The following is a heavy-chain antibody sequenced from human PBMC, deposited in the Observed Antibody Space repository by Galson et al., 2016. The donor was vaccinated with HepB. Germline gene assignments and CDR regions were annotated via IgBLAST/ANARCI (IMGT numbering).Heavy chain of an antibody. CDR2: INPSGGST. V-gene: IGHV1-46*01. Sequence: SVKVSCKASGYTFTNYYMHWVRQAPGQGLEWMGIINPSGGSTSYAQKFQGRLTMTRDTSTSTAYMELRSLRYDDTAVFYCARGGIAAAVDYWGQGTLVTVSS. J-gene: IGHJ4*02. CDR3: ARGGIAAAVDY. CDR1: GYTFTNYY. D-gene: IGHD6-13*01.